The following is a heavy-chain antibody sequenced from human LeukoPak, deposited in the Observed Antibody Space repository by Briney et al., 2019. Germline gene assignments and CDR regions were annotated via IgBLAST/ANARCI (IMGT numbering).Heavy chain of an antibody. CDR3: ASTIVLMVYADNWFDP. Sequence: PSETLSLTCTVSGGSISSSSYYWGWIRQPPGKGLEWIGSIYYSGSTYYNPSLMSRVTISVDTSKNQFSLKLSSVTAADTTVYYCASTIVLMVYADNWFDPWGQGTLVTVSS. D-gene: IGHD2-8*01. CDR2: IYYSGST. CDR1: GGSISSSSYY. V-gene: IGHV4-39*07. J-gene: IGHJ5*02.